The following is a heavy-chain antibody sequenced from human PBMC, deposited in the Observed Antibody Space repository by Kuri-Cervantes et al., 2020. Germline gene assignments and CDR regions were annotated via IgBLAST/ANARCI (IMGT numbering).Heavy chain of an antibody. V-gene: IGHV4-38-2*01. J-gene: IGHJ4*02. CDR2: LYHTGST. CDR3: KASGYVVY. Sequence: SFAISDYSISSEYHWVWMRQPPGKGLECIRSLYHTGSTVTNPSLKNRVTLSLDTTKNQFALKLISVTAADTAVYYCKASGYVVYWGQGTLVTVSS. CDR1: DYSISSEYH. D-gene: IGHD5-12*01.